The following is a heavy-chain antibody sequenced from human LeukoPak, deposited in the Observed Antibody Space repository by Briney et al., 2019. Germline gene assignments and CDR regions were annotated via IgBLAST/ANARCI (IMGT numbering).Heavy chain of an antibody. CDR2: ISYDGSNK. CDR3: ARVIAARPARRTYYYMDV. CDR1: GFTFSSYA. D-gene: IGHD6-6*01. J-gene: IGHJ6*03. Sequence: GGSLRLSCAASGFTFSSYAMSWVRQAPGKGLEWVAVISYDGSNKYYADSVKGRFAISRDNAKDSLYLQMNSLRAEDTAVYHCARVIAARPARRTYYYMDVWGKGTTVTVSS. V-gene: IGHV3-30*09.